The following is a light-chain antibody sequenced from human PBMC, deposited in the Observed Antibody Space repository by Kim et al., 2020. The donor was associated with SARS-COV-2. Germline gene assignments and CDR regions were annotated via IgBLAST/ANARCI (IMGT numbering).Light chain of an antibody. CDR2: GAS. V-gene: IGKV3-20*01. Sequence: ELVLTQSPGTLSLSPGEGATLSCRASQSATGRFLAWYQQKPGQAPRLLIYGASTRATGIPDRFSGSGSGTDFTLTISRLEPEDFAMYYCQQYDSSVWTFGQGTKVDIK. CDR1: QSATGRF. J-gene: IGKJ1*01. CDR3: QQYDSSVWT.